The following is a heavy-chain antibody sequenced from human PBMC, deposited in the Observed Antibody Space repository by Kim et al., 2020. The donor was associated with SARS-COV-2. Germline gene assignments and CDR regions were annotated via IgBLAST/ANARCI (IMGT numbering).Heavy chain of an antibody. J-gene: IGHJ4*02. Sequence: SVRGRFTISRDDAKSTTYLEMNSLKSEETAVYYCTRRYLDSSGHKSLDNWGQGILVTVSS. CDR3: TRRYLDSSGHKSLDN. V-gene: IGHV3-73*01. D-gene: IGHD3-22*01.